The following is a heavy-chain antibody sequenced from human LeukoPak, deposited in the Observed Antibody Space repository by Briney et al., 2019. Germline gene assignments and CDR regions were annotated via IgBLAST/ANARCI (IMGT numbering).Heavy chain of an antibody. CDR2: FDPEDGET. J-gene: IGHJ3*02. CDR1: VYTLTELS. Sequence: ASVKVSCKVSVYTLTELSMHWVRQAPGKGLEWMGGFDPEDGETIYAQKFQGRVTMTEDTSTDTAYMELSSLRSEDTAVYYCATDRGGPFTTVTRLGAFDIWGQGTMVTVSS. CDR3: ATDRGGPFTTVTRLGAFDI. D-gene: IGHD4-17*01. V-gene: IGHV1-24*01.